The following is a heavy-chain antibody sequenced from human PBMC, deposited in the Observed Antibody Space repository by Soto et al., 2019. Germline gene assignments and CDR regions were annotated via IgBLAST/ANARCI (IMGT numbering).Heavy chain of an antibody. CDR1: GYTFTSYY. CDR3: ARVAAAGTLQNCWFDP. D-gene: IGHD6-13*01. Sequence: GASVKVSCKASGYTFTSYYMHWVRQAPEQGLEWMGIINPSGGSTSYAQKFQGRVTMTRDTSTSTVYMELSSLRSEDTAVYYCARVAAAGTLQNCWFDPWGQGTLVTVSS. V-gene: IGHV1-46*03. J-gene: IGHJ5*02. CDR2: INPSGGST.